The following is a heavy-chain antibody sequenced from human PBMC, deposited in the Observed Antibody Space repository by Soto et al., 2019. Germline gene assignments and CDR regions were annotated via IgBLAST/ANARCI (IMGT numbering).Heavy chain of an antibody. J-gene: IGHJ4*02. CDR3: ARGGLWELLHNFDY. V-gene: IGHV4-59*01. D-gene: IGHD1-26*01. CDR1: GGSISSYY. Sequence: SETLSLTCTVSGGSISSYYWSWIRQPPGKGLEWIGYIYYSGSTNYNPSLKSRVTISVDTSKNQFSLKLSSVTAADTVVYYCARGGLWELLHNFDYWGQGTLVTVSS. CDR2: IYYSGST.